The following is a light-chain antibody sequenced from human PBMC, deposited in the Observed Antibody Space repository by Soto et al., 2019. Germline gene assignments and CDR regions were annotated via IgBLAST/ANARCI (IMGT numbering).Light chain of an antibody. Sequence: QSALTQPASVSGSPGQSITISCTGSSGDIGLYNFVSWYQQHPGRAPKLMIYDVNNRPSGVSDRFSGSKSGNTASLTISGLQAEDEADYYCCSYKSRTAYVFGSGTKVTVL. CDR1: SGDIGLYNF. J-gene: IGLJ1*01. CDR3: CSYKSRTAYV. V-gene: IGLV2-14*03. CDR2: DVN.